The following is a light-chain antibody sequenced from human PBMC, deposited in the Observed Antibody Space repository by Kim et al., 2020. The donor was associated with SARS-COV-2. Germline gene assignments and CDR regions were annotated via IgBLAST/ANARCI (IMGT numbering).Light chain of an antibody. Sequence: SVTLSCNGTSSDVGGYNYVSWYQQHPVKAPKLMIYDVNKRPSGVSNRFSGSKSGNTASLTISGLQAEDEADYYCSSYTSSSTLVFGGGTQLTVL. CDR3: SSYTSSSTLV. CDR2: DVN. V-gene: IGLV2-14*04. CDR1: SSDVGGYNY. J-gene: IGLJ2*01.